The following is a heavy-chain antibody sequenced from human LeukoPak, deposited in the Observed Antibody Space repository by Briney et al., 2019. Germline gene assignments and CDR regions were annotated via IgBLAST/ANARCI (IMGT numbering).Heavy chain of an antibody. CDR3: ARLGYCSSTSCLQGDQYYYYYGMDV. Sequence: ASVKVSCKASGYTFTSYGISWVRQAPGQGLEWMGWISAYNGNTNYAQKLQGRVTMTTDTSTSTAYMELRSLRSDDTAVYYCARLGYCSSTSCLQGDQYYYYYGMDVWGQGTTVTVSS. J-gene: IGHJ6*02. CDR1: GYTFTSYG. CDR2: ISAYNGNT. V-gene: IGHV1-18*01. D-gene: IGHD2-2*01.